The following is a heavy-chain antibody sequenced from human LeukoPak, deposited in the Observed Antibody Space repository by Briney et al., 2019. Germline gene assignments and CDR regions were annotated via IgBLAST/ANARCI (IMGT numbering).Heavy chain of an antibody. CDR3: ARETYDIQYFQH. V-gene: IGHV4-4*07. CDR2: IYTSGST. Sequence: PSETLSLTCTVSGGSISRYYWSWIRQPAGKGLDWIGRIYTSGSTNYNPSLKSRVAMSVDTSKNQFSLKLSSVTAADTAVYYCARETYDIQYFQHWGQGTLVTVSS. CDR1: GGSISRYY. D-gene: IGHD3-16*01. J-gene: IGHJ1*01.